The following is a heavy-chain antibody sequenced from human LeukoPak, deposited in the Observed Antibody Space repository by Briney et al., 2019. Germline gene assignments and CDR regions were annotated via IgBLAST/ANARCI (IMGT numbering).Heavy chain of an antibody. CDR1: GDSIISNIYW. J-gene: IGHJ3*01. V-gene: IGHV4-39*01. CDR2: TFYTGRT. D-gene: IGHD3/OR15-3a*01. CDR3: ARRRHNFDFYDV. Sequence: PSETLFLTCTVSGDSIISNIYWWDWLRLPPGKGLEWIGATFYTGRTFYSPSLKSRVSISVDTSKNQFSLDLSSATAADTAVYYCARRRHNFDFYDVWGQGTRVTVSS.